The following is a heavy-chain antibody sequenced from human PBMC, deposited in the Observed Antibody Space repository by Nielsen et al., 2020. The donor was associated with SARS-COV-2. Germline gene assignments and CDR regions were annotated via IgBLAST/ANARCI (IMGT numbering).Heavy chain of an antibody. CDR3: AKEDYVVVTAIAYYYYYYYGLDV. V-gene: IGHV3-23*01. CDR1: GFTFSSHA. CDR2: ISFSGDNA. D-gene: IGHD2-21*02. J-gene: IGHJ6*02. Sequence: GESLKISCAASGFTFSSHAMSWVRQAPGKGLEWVSAISFSGDNAYYSDSVKGRFTISRDNSKNTLYLQMNSLRAEDTAVYYCAKEDYVVVTAIAYYYYYYYGLDVWGQGTTVTVSS.